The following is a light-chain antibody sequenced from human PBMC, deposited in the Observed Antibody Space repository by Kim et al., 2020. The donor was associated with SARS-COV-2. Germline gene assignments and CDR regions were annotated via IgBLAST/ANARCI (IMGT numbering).Light chain of an antibody. Sequence: DIQMTQSPSSVSASIGDRVTITCRASQGISSWLAWYQRKPGKAPKPLIYAASTLQSGVPSRFSGSGSGTDFTLTISSLQPEDFATYSCQQGNTFPLTFGGGTKVDIK. V-gene: IGKV1-12*01. CDR1: QGISSW. J-gene: IGKJ4*01. CDR3: QQGNTFPLT. CDR2: AAS.